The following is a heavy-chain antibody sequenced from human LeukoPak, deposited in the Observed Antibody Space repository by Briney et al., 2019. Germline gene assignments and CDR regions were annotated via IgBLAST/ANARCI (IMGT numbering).Heavy chain of an antibody. CDR1: GGHFSSYA. D-gene: IGHD2-15*01. V-gene: IGHV1-69*01. Sequence: ASVKVLCKASGGHFSSYANRWVRQDPGQGLEWMGENLPLFGTAKYAQKVQGRVMITADESTSTAYMELSSLRSEDTAVYYCARENCSGGSCYFDTLAYLDSWGQGTLVTVSS. CDR2: NLPLFGTA. J-gene: IGHJ4*02. CDR3: ARENCSGGSCYFDTLAYLDS.